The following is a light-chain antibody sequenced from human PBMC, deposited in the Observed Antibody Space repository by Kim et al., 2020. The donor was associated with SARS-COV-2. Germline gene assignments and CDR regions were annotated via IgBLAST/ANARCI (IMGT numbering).Light chain of an antibody. J-gene: IGLJ3*02. Sequence: GQSITITCTGTSSDVGGYNYVSWYQQYTGKAPKLMIYDVSKWPSGVSNRFSGAKSGNTASLTISGLQAEDEADYYCSSYTSSSTWVFGGGTQLTVL. CDR1: SSDVGGYNY. CDR3: SSYTSSSTWV. V-gene: IGLV2-14*04. CDR2: DVS.